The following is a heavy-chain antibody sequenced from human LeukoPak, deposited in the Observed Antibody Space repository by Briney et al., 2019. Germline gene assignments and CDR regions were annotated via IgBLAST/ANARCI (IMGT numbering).Heavy chain of an antibody. J-gene: IGHJ4*02. CDR1: GESFSSYY. V-gene: IGHV4-34*01. Sequence: SEIVSLTCAVYGESFSSYYWSWIRQPPGKGLEWIGEINHSGSTNYNPSLKSRVTISVDTSKNQFSLKLSPVTAADTAVYNCARIPSGKWGQGTLVTVSS. CDR3: ARIPSGK. CDR2: INHSGST.